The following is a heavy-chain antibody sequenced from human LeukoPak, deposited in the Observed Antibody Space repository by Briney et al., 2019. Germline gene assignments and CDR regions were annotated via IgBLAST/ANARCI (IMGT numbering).Heavy chain of an antibody. V-gene: IGHV4-59*01. D-gene: IGHD3-3*01. CDR2: IYFSGST. Sequence: PSETLSLTCTVSGGSIRSYYWSWIRQPPGKGLEWIGYIYFSGSTSYNPSLKSRVTISVDRSKNQFSLKLSSVAAADTAVYYCARSYDTNFDYWGQGTLVTVSS. CDR3: ARSYDTNFDY. CDR1: GGSIRSYY. J-gene: IGHJ4*02.